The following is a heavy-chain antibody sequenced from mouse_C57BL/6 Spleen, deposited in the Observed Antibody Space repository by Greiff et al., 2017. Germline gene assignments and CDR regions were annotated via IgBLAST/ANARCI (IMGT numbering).Heavy chain of an antibody. V-gene: IGHV1-82*01. CDR3: ARIHWDVDYFDY. J-gene: IGHJ2*01. CDR1: GYAFSSSW. D-gene: IGHD4-1*01. Sequence: QVQLQQSGPELVKPGASVKISCKASGYAFSSSWMNWVKQRPGKGLEWIGRIYPGDGDTNYNGKFKGKATLTADKSSSTAYMQLSSLTSEDSAVYFCARIHWDVDYFDYWGQGTTLTVSS. CDR2: IYPGDGDT.